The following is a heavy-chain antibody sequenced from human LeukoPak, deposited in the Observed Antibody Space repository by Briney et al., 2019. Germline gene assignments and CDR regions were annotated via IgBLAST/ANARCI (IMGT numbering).Heavy chain of an antibody. CDR2: RNPNSCRT. J-gene: IGHJ6*02. V-gene: IGHV1-8*01. CDR3: ARGPVSTHGMDV. CDR1: GYTFTNYD. D-gene: IGHD6-13*01. Sequence: ASVKVSCKASGYTFTNYDINWVRQATGQGLEWMGWRNPNSCRTGFAQKFQGRLTMTADTSISTAYMELSSLTSDDTAVYYCARGPVSTHGMDVWGQGTTVTVSS.